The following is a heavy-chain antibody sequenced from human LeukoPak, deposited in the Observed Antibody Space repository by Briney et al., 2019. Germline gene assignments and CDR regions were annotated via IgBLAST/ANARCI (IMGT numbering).Heavy chain of an antibody. D-gene: IGHD7-27*01. CDR1: GFTFSGSA. Sequence: GGSLRLSCAASGFTFSGSAMHWVRQASGKGLEWVGRIRSKANSYATAYAESVKGRFTISRDDSKNTAYLQMNSLKTEDTAVYYCSSTDWGYFQHWGQGTLVTVSS. CDR3: SSTDWGYFQH. CDR2: IRSKANSYAT. J-gene: IGHJ1*01. V-gene: IGHV3-73*01.